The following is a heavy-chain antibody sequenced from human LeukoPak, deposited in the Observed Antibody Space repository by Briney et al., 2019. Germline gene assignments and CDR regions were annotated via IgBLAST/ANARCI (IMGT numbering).Heavy chain of an antibody. CDR1: GFTFSTHW. CDR2: MNTEGSST. CDR3: ARERSFSGIYALDY. V-gene: IGHV3-74*01. D-gene: IGHD1-26*01. Sequence: PGGSLRLSCAASGFTFSTHWMHWVRQAPGKGLVWVSRMNTEGSSTAYAGSVKGRFTISRDNAKNTLYLQMNSLRAEDTAVYYCARERSFSGIYALDYWGQGTVVTVSS. J-gene: IGHJ4*02.